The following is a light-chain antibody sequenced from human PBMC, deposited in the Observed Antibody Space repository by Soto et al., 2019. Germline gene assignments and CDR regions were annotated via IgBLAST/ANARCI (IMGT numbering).Light chain of an antibody. CDR3: SSYAGSNNLGV. CDR1: INDVGGYNY. Sequence: QSALTRPPSASGSPGQSVTISCTGTINDVGGYNYVSWYQQLPGKAPKLMIFEVSKRPSGVPDRFSGSKSGNTASLTVSGLQAEDEADYYCSSYAGSNNLGVFGGGTKVTVL. J-gene: IGLJ3*02. V-gene: IGLV2-8*01. CDR2: EVS.